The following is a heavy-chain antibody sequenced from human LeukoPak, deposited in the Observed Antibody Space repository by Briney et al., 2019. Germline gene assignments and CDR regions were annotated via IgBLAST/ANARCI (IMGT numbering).Heavy chain of an antibody. CDR3: AKPGTTVVSRDAFDI. V-gene: IGHV3-66*04. J-gene: IGHJ3*02. CDR2: IYSGGST. Sequence: GGSLRLSCAASGFTVSSNYMSWVRQAPGKGLEWVSVIYSGGSTYYADSVKGRFTISRDNSKNTLYLQMNSLRAEDTAVYYCAKPGTTVVSRDAFDIWGQGTMVTVSS. D-gene: IGHD4-23*01. CDR1: GFTVSSNY.